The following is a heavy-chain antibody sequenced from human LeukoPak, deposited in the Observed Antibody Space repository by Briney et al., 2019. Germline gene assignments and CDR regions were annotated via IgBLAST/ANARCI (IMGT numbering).Heavy chain of an antibody. CDR1: GYTFTSYG. CDR2: ISAYNGNT. V-gene: IGHV1-18*01. Sequence: GASVKVSCKASGYTFTSYGISWVRQAPGQGLEWMGWISAYNGNTNYAQKLQGRVTMTTDTSTSTAYMELRSLRSDDTAVYYCARRVRGVTRGYYFDYWAREPWSPSPQ. CDR3: ARRVRGVTRGYYFDY. D-gene: IGHD3-10*01. J-gene: IGHJ4*02.